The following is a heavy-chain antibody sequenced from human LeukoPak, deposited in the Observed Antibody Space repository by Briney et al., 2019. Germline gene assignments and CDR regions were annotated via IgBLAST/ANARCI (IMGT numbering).Heavy chain of an antibody. Sequence: GGSLRLSCAASGFTLSIYEINCVRHAPEKGVEWVSYICSRGSTLYYEDSGKARLPISKDHAKNSLYLQMNSLRNEETAVYYCARGIAAGGTSLSGVWSGYYYGMVVWGQGTTVTVSS. V-gene: IGHV3-48*03. CDR3: ARGIAAGGTSLSGVWSGYYYGMVV. J-gene: IGHJ6*02. D-gene: IGHD6-13*01. CDR2: ICSRGSTL. CDR1: GFTLSIYE.